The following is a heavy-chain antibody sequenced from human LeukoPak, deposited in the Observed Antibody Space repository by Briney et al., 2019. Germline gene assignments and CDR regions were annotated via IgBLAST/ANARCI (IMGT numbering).Heavy chain of an antibody. CDR2: IYSGGST. V-gene: IGHV3-53*01. CDR1: GFTVSSNY. D-gene: IGHD3-10*01. J-gene: IGHJ4*02. Sequence: GGSLRLSCAASGFTVSSNYMSWVRQAPGKGLEWVSVIYSGGSTYYADSVKGRFTISRDNSKNTLYLQMNSLRAEDTAVYYCARGYYYGSGSFDYWGQGTLVTVSS. CDR3: ARGYYYGSGSFDY.